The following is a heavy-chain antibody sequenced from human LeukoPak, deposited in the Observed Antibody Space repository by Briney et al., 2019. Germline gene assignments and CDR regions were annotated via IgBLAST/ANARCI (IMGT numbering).Heavy chain of an antibody. CDR1: EFTFSSYA. D-gene: IGHD1-26*01. Sequence: PGGSLRLSCAASEFTFSSYAMNWVRQAPGKGREWVSAISDSGGSTYYADSVKGRFTISRDNSKNSLYLQLNSLRADDTTLVYCAKHPACGANSAFDYWGQGTLVTVSS. CDR2: ISDSGGST. CDR3: AKHPACGANSAFDY. J-gene: IGHJ4*02. V-gene: IGHV3-23*01.